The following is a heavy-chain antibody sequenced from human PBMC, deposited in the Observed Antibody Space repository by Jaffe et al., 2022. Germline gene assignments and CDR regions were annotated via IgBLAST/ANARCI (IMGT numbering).Heavy chain of an antibody. CDR1: GFTFSSYG. CDR3: AKDAPLYYYDSSGYPDY. CDR2: IRYDGSNK. Sequence: QVQLVESGGGVVQPGGSLRLSCAASGFTFSSYGMHWVRQAPGKGLEWVAFIRYDGSNKYYADSVKGRFTISRDNSKNTLYLQMNSLRAEDTAVYYCAKDAPLYYYDSSGYPDYWGQGTLVTVSS. J-gene: IGHJ4*02. V-gene: IGHV3-30*02. D-gene: IGHD3-22*01.